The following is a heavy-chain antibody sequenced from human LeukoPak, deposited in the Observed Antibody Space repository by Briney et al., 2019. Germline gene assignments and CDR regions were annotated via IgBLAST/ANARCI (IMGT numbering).Heavy chain of an antibody. CDR1: GFTFSSNG. CDR3: AKDAARDEYYFDY. CDR2: ISYDGSNK. J-gene: IGHJ4*02. D-gene: IGHD6-6*01. V-gene: IGHV3-30*18. Sequence: SGGSLRLSCAASGFTFSSNGMHWVRQAPGKGLEWVAVISYDGSNKYYADSVKGRFTISRDNSKNTLYLQMNSLRAEDTAVYYCAKDAARDEYYFDYWGQGTLVTVSS.